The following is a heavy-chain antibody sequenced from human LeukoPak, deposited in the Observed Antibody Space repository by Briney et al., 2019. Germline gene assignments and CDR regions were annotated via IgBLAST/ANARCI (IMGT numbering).Heavy chain of an antibody. CDR3: AKAFPRVEYSSSRGDY. D-gene: IGHD6-6*01. V-gene: IGHV3-30*18. CDR1: GFTFSSYG. CDR2: ISYDGSNK. Sequence: GRSLRLSCAASGFTFSSYGMHWVRQAPGKGLEWVAVISYDGSNKYYADSVKGRFTISRDNSKNTLYLQMNSLRAEDTAVYYCAKAFPRVEYSSSRGDYWGQGTLVTVSS. J-gene: IGHJ4*02.